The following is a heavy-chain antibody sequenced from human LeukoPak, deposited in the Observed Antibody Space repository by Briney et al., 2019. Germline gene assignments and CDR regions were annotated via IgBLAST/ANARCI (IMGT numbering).Heavy chain of an antibody. CDR3: ARLVVSQRFGELLSGMDV. CDR2: IIPIFGTA. Sequence: ASVKVSCKASGGTFSSYAISWVRQAPGQGLEWMGGIIPIFGTANYAQKFQGRVTITADESTSTAYMELSSLRSEDTAVYDCARLVVSQRFGELLSGMDVWGQGTTVTVSS. D-gene: IGHD3-10*01. CDR1: GGTFSSYA. J-gene: IGHJ6*02. V-gene: IGHV1-69*13.